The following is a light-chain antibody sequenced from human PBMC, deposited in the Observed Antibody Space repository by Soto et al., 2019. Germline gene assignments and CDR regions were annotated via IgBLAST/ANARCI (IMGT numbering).Light chain of an antibody. V-gene: IGKV3-11*01. CDR2: DAS. CDR3: QPRTNWPPGFS. J-gene: IGKJ3*01. CDR1: QSISSY. Sequence: EVVLTQSPATLSLSPGERATLSCRASQSISSYLAWFQQKPGQAPRLLMYDASNRATGIPARFSGSGSGTDFTLTISSLGPEDFAVFYCQPRTNWPPGFSFALGTTGD.